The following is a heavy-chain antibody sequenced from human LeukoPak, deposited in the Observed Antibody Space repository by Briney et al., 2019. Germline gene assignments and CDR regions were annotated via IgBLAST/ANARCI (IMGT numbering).Heavy chain of an antibody. V-gene: IGHV1-2*02. Sequence: ASVKVSCKASGYTFTGYYTHWVRQAPGQGLEWMGWINPNSGGTNYAQKFQGRVTMTRDTSISTAYMELSRLRSDDTAVYYCARNTAMKKGYYYYYMDVWGKGTTVTISS. CDR3: ARNTAMKKGYYYYYMDV. CDR1: GYTFTGYY. CDR2: INPNSGGT. D-gene: IGHD5-18*01. J-gene: IGHJ6*03.